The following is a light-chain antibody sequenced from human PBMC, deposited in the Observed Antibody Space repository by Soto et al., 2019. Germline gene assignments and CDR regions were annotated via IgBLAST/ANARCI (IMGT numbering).Light chain of an antibody. CDR3: QQYGTWA. CDR1: QSVSSSY. Sequence: EIVLTQSPGTLSLSPGERATLSCRASQSVSSSYLAWYQQKPGQAPRLLIYGASSRATGIPDRFSGSGSGTDFTLTISRLEPEDLAVYYCQQYGTWAFGQGTKLEIK. V-gene: IGKV3-20*01. J-gene: IGKJ2*01. CDR2: GAS.